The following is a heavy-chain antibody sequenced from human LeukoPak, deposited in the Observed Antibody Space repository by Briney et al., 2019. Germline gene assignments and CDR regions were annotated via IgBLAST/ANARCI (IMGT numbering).Heavy chain of an antibody. J-gene: IGHJ4*02. CDR3: ARSGATTYYFDY. CDR2: IYHSGST. Sequence: SQTLSLTCAVSGGSISSGGYSWSWIRQPPGKGLEWIGYIYHSGSTYYNPSLKSRVTISVDRSKNQFSLKLSSVTAADTAVYYCARSGATTYYFDYWGQGTLVTVSS. CDR1: GGSISSGGYS. V-gene: IGHV4-30-2*01. D-gene: IGHD2-15*01.